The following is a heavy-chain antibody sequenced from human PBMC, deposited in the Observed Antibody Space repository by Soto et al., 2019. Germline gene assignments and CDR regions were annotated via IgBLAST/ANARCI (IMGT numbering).Heavy chain of an antibody. CDR2: IYYSGST. Sequence: SETLSLTCTVSGGSISSYYWSWIRQPPGKGLEWIGYIYYSGSTNYNPSLKSRVTISVDTSKNQFSLKLSSVTAADTAVYYCASFYGDYGFDYWGQGTLVTVSS. J-gene: IGHJ4*02. V-gene: IGHV4-59*01. CDR3: ASFYGDYGFDY. CDR1: GGSISSYY. D-gene: IGHD4-17*01.